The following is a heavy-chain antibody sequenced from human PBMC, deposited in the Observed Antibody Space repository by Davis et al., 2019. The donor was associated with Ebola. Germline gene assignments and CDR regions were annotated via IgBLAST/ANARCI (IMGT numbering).Heavy chain of an antibody. CDR1: GFTFSSYA. CDR3: ARETGVGY. D-gene: IGHD1-26*01. V-gene: IGHV3-30*14. CDR2: ISYDGSNK. Sequence: PGGSLRLSCAASGFTFSSYAMHWVRQAPGKGLEWVAVISYDGSNKYYADSVKGRFTISRDNSKNTIYLQMNSLRAEDTAVYYCARETGVGYCGQGTLVTVSS. J-gene: IGHJ4*02.